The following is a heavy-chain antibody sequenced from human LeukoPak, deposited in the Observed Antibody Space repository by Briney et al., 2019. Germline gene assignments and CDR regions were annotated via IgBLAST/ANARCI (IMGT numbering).Heavy chain of an antibody. CDR2: INYSRIT. CDR1: GVSISSYY. Sequence: KPSETLCLTCTVSGVSISSYYWSWIRQPPGKVLERIGYINYSRITKYNSSLESRVTISVEASRKQFSLRLTSVTAADTAVYYCARTPSLAVVIGAQYYYYYHMDVWGKGTTVTVSS. J-gene: IGHJ6*03. CDR3: ARTPSLAVVIGAQYYYYYHMDV. V-gene: IGHV4-59*01. D-gene: IGHD3-3*01.